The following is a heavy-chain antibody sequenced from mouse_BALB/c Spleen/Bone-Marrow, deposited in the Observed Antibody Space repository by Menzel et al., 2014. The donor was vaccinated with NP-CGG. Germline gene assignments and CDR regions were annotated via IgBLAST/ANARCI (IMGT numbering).Heavy chain of an antibody. J-gene: IGHJ2*01. CDR3: ARHEGSYGSSYFDY. V-gene: IGHV1-62-2*01. D-gene: IGHD1-1*01. CDR2: FYPGSGSI. CDR1: GYTFTEYI. Sequence: VKLMESGAGLVKPGVSVKLSCKASGYTFTEYIIHWVKQRSGQGLEWIGWFYPGSGSIKYNEKFKDKATLTADKSSSTVYMELSRLASEDSAVYFCARHEGSYGSSYFDYWGQGTTLTVSS.